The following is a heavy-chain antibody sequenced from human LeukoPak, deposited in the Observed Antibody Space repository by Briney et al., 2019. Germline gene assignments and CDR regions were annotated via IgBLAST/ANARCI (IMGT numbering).Heavy chain of an antibody. D-gene: IGHD3-22*01. J-gene: IGHJ4*02. V-gene: IGHV3-30-3*01. CDR2: ISYDGSNK. CDR1: GFTVSSNY. Sequence: GGSLSLSCAASGFTVSSNYMSWLRQAPGKGLEWVAVISYDGSNKYYADSVKGRFTISRDNSKNTLFLQMNSLRAEDTSVYYCARDYDSSHFFDYWGQGTLVTVSS. CDR3: ARDYDSSHFFDY.